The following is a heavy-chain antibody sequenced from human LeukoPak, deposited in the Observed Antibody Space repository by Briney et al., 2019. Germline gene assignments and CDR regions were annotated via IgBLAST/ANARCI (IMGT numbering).Heavy chain of an antibody. V-gene: IGHV4-59*01. D-gene: IGHD5-24*01. Sequence: SETLSLTCTVSGGSISSYYWTWIRQPPGKGLEWIGYIYYSGSSGSTNYKPSLKSRVTISVDTSKNQVSLELSSVTAADTAFYFCARGAYDGYHPATFHRWGQGTLVTVSS. CDR2: IYYSGSSGST. J-gene: IGHJ5*02. CDR1: GGSISSYY. CDR3: ARGAYDGYHPATFHR.